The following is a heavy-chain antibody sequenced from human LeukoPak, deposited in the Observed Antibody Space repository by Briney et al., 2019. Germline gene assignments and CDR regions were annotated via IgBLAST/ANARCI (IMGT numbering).Heavy chain of an antibody. D-gene: IGHD6-13*01. CDR2: ISAYNGNT. CDR1: GYTFTSYG. Sequence: WASVKVSCKASGYTFTSYGISWVRQAPGQGLEWMGWISAYNGNTNYAQKLQGRVTMTTDTSTSTAYMELRSLRSDDTAVYYCARDILYSSSWYNPYYYYMDVWGKGTTVTVSS. V-gene: IGHV1-18*01. J-gene: IGHJ6*03. CDR3: ARDILYSSSWYNPYYYYMDV.